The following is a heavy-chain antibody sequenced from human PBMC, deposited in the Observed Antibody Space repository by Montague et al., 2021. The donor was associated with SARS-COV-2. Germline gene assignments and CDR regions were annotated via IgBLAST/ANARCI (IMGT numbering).Heavy chain of an antibody. CDR1: RDSITNSH. V-gene: IGHV4-59*01. CDR3: ARVPAGTKVSGEKIDF. D-gene: IGHD6-19*01. J-gene: IGHJ4*01. CDR2: FIPTGDS. Sequence: SETLSLTCIVSRDSITNSHWGWVRQPPGKGLEWMTYFIPTGDSNHNPSLRSRITTSVDTAKNQFSLRLRSVTAADSARYFCARVPAGTKVSGEKIDFWGHGILVTVSS.